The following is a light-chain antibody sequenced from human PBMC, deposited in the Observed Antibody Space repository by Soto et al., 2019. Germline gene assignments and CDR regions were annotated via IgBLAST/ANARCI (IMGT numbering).Light chain of an antibody. CDR1: QSVRSNF. V-gene: IGKV3-20*01. Sequence: EIVLTQSPGTLSLSPGERATLACGASQSVRSNFLAWYQQKPGQAPXLLIYGASNRATGIPDRFSGSGSGTDFTLTITRLEAEDFAMYYCQRYDSLRTFGQGTKVDIK. CDR3: QRYDSLRT. CDR2: GAS. J-gene: IGKJ1*01.